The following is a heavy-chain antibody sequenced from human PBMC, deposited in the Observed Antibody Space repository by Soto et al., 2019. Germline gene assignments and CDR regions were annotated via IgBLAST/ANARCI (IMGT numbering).Heavy chain of an antibody. D-gene: IGHD2-8*02. CDR2: MNPNSGNT. J-gene: IGHJ6*02. CDR3: ATHWTGVPRYYYGMDV. Sequence: ASVKVSCKASGYTFTSYDINWVRQATGQGLEWMGWMNPNSGNTDYAQKFQGRVTITADESTSTAYMELSSLRSEDTAVYYCATHWTGVPRYYYGMDVWGQGTTVTVSS. V-gene: IGHV1-8*01. CDR1: GYTFTSYD.